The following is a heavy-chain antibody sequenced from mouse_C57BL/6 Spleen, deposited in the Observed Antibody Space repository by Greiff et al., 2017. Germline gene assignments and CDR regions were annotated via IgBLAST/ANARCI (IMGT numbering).Heavy chain of an antibody. Sequence: VKLQESGAELVKPGASVKLSCKASGYTFTEYTIHWVKQRSGQGLEWIGWFYPGSGSIKYNEKFKDKATLTADKSSSTVYMELSRLTSEDSAVYFCARETGDYDGEYAMDYWGQGTSVTVSS. CDR3: ARETGDYDGEYAMDY. V-gene: IGHV1-62-2*01. D-gene: IGHD2-4*01. CDR1: GYTFTEYT. CDR2: FYPGSGSI. J-gene: IGHJ4*01.